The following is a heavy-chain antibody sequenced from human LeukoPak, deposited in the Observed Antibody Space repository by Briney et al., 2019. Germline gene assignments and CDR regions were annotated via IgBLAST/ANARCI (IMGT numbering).Heavy chain of an antibody. D-gene: IGHD2-15*01. V-gene: IGHV4-59*08. CDR2: VYYSGDT. CDR3: ARHPFATPFDY. CDR1: GDSVSGVY. J-gene: IGHJ4*02. Sequence: SETVSLTCTVSGDSVSGVYWSWIRQPPGKGLEWIGYVYYSGDTNYNPSLKSRVTMSLDTSKNQVSLRLSSVTAADTAVYYCARHPFATPFDYWGRGTLLTVSS.